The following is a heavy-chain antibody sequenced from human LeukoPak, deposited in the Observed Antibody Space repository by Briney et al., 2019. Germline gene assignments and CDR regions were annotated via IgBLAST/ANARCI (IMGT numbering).Heavy chain of an antibody. D-gene: IGHD4-23*01. CDR1: GYSFSTYW. Sequence: GESLKISCKGSGYSFSTYWIGWVRQMPGKGLEWMGIIYPGDSDTRYSPSFQGQVTISADKSISTAYLQWSSLQASDTAMYYCARHVGYGGNSGIHYYMDVWGKGTTVTVSS. CDR2: IYPGDSDT. V-gene: IGHV5-51*01. CDR3: ARHVGYGGNSGIHYYMDV. J-gene: IGHJ6*03.